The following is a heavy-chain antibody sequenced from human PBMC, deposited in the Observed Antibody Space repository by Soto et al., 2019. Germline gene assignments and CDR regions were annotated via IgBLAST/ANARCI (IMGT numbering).Heavy chain of an antibody. Sequence: PSETLSLTCSVYGGSFSGYYWSWIRQPPGKGLEWIGEINHSGSTNYNPSLKSRVTISVDTSKNQFSLKLSSVTAADTAVYYCASRLITIFGVVLTYGMDVWGQGTTVTVSS. D-gene: IGHD3-3*01. CDR2: INHSGST. J-gene: IGHJ6*02. CDR1: GGSFSGYY. CDR3: ASRLITIFGVVLTYGMDV. V-gene: IGHV4-34*01.